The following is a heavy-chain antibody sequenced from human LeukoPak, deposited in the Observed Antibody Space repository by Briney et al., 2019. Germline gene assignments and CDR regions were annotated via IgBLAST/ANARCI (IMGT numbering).Heavy chain of an antibody. Sequence: GGSLRLSCAASGFTFDDYGMSWVRQAPGKGLEWVSGINWNGGSTGYADSVKGRFTISRDNAKNSLYLQMNSLRAEDTALYYCARDFTGHSGSYLGSFDPWGQGTLVTVSS. D-gene: IGHD1-26*01. V-gene: IGHV3-20*04. CDR2: INWNGGST. CDR3: ARDFTGHSGSYLGSFDP. J-gene: IGHJ5*02. CDR1: GFTFDDYG.